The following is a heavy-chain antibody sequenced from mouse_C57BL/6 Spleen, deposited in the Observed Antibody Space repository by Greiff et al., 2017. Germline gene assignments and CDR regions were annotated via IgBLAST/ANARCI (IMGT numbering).Heavy chain of an antibody. V-gene: IGHV1-69*01. J-gene: IGHJ2*01. CDR3: ARRGTLTDYFDY. D-gene: IGHD3-3*01. CDR1: GYTFTSYW. CDR2: IDPSDSYT. Sequence: QVQLQQPGAELVMPGASVKLSCKASGYTFTSYWMHWVKQRPGQGLEWIGEIDPSDSYTNYNQKFKGKSTLTVDKSSSTAYMQLSSLTSEDSAVYYCARRGTLTDYFDYWGQGTTLTVSS.